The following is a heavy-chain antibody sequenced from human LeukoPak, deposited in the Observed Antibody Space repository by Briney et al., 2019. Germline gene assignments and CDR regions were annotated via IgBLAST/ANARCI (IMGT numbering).Heavy chain of an antibody. D-gene: IGHD5-18*01. CDR2: ISGSGGTT. CDR1: GFTFSSYA. Sequence: HAGGSLRLSCAASGFTFSSYAMSWVRQAPGKGLEWVSAISGSGGTTYSADSVKGRFTISRDNSKNTPYLQMNSLRAEDTAVYYCAKDVDAAPRHFDYWGQGTLVTVSS. J-gene: IGHJ4*02. CDR3: AKDVDAAPRHFDY. V-gene: IGHV3-23*01.